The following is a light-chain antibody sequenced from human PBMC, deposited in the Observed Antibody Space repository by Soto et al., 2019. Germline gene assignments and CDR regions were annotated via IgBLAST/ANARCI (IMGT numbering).Light chain of an antibody. CDR2: GAT. J-gene: IGKJ1*01. Sequence: EIVRTRSPATLPVPRGERNTRSCRASRSVSSNSAWYQQKPGQAPMLLVYGATPSTTGIPACFSGRGSGPEFLRTVCGLPSEDFAVYYCQQYNNWPRTFGQGTKVDIK. V-gene: IGKV3-15*01. CDR3: QQYNNWPRT. CDR1: RSVSSN.